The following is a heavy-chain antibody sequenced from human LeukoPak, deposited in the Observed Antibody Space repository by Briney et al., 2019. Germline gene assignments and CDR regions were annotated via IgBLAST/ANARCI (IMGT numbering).Heavy chain of an antibody. Sequence: ASVKVSCKASGYTFTSYGISWVRQAPGQGLEWMGWISAYNGNTNYAQKLQGRVTMTTYTSTSTAYMELRSLRSDDTAVYYCARAHPVLLWFGESVGDNWFDPWGQGTLVTVSS. CDR1: GYTFTSYG. CDR3: ARAHPVLLWFGESVGDNWFDP. CDR2: ISAYNGNT. J-gene: IGHJ5*02. V-gene: IGHV1-18*01. D-gene: IGHD3-10*01.